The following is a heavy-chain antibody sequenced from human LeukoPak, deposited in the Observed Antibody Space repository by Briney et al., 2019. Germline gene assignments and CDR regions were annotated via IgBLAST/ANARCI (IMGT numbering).Heavy chain of an antibody. J-gene: IGHJ5*02. CDR3: ARDLVVQNRGFDP. CDR2: INPNSGGT. D-gene: IGHD2-2*01. Sequence: ASVKVSCKASGYTFTGYYMHWVRQAPGQGLEWMGWINPNSGGTNYAQKFQGRVTMTRDTSISTAYMELRSLRSDDTAVYYCARDLVVQNRGFDPWGQGTLVTVSS. CDR1: GYTFTGYY. V-gene: IGHV1-2*02.